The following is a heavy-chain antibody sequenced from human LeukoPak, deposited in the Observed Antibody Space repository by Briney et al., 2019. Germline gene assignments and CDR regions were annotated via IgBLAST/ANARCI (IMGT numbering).Heavy chain of an antibody. V-gene: IGHV1-2*02. D-gene: IGHD3-10*01. CDR1: GYTFTGYY. J-gene: IGHJ4*02. Sequence: ASVKVSCKASGYTFTGYYMHWVRQATGQGLEWMGWINPNSGGTNYAQKFQGRVTMTRDTSISTAYMELSRLRSDDTAVYYCANLGHSGSYSDYWGQGTLVTVSS. CDR3: ANLGHSGSYSDY. CDR2: INPNSGGT.